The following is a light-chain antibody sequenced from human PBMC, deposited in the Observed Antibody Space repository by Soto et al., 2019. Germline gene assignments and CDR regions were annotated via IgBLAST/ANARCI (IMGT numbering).Light chain of an antibody. J-gene: IGLJ3*02. V-gene: IGLV1-40*01. CDR2: GNS. Sequence: QSVLTQPPSVSGAPGQRVTISCTGSSSNIGAGYDVHWYQQLPGTAPKLLISGNSNRPSGVPDRFSGSKSGTSASLAITGLQAEDEADYYCQSYDSSLGGWVFGGGTKLNVL. CDR1: SSNIGAGYD. CDR3: QSYDSSLGGWV.